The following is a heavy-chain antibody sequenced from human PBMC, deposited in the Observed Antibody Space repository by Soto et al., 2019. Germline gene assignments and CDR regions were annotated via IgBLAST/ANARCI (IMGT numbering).Heavy chain of an antibody. V-gene: IGHV6-1*01. J-gene: IGHJ4*02. CDR1: GDSVSSTSAA. CDR3: ARQRNRAFDA. CDR2: TYYRSQWSS. Sequence: PSQTLSLTCVISGDSVSSTSAAWVWVWQSPSRGLECLGRTYYRSQWSSDYAGSLKGRVTINADTTKNQFSLQLNSVTPEDTAVYSCARQRNRAFDAWGQGTLGTVS.